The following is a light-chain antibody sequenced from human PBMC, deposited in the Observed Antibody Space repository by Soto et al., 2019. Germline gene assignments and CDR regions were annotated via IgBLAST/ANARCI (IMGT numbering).Light chain of an antibody. V-gene: IGKV3-20*01. J-gene: IGKJ4*01. CDR3: QQYGTSLFT. CDR2: GAS. Sequence: ELVLTQSPGTLSLSPGDRATLSCRSSQSAYSSYLSWYQQKPGQAPRLLIYGASNRATGIPDRFSGSGSGTDSTLTISGLEPEDFAVYYCQQYGTSLFTFGGGTKVDIK. CDR1: QSAYSSY.